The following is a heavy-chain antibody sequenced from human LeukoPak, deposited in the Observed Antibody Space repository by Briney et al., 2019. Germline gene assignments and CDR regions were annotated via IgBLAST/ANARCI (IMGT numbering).Heavy chain of an antibody. J-gene: IGHJ4*02. CDR1: GGSISSTSYY. V-gene: IGHV4-39*07. D-gene: IGHD6-13*01. CDR2: IYYTGST. Sequence: SETLSLTCTVSGGSISSTSYYWGWIRQPPGKGLEWIGSIYYTGSTYYNPSLKSRVTISVDTSKNQFSLKLSSVTAADTAVYYCARAVHSSSALDHWGQGILVTVSS. CDR3: ARAVHSSSALDH.